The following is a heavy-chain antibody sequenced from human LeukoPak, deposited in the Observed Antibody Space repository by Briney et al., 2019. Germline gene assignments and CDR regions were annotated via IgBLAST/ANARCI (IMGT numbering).Heavy chain of an antibody. Sequence: GESLKISCKGSGYKFNAYWIAWVRRMPGKGLEWMGIIYPDDSDTRYSPSFQGQVTISADKSVSIAYLQWSSLKASDTAMYHCARPNITSYYDSRGYDAFDVWGQGTMVIVSS. CDR1: GYKFNAYW. CDR2: IYPDDSDT. J-gene: IGHJ3*01. D-gene: IGHD3-22*01. V-gene: IGHV5-51*01. CDR3: ARPNITSYYDSRGYDAFDV.